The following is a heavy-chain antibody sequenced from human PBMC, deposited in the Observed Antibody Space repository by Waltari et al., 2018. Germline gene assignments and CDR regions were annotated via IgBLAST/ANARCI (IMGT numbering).Heavy chain of an antibody. D-gene: IGHD6-19*01. CDR2: FDREEGET. CDR1: GYTLTELS. J-gene: IGHJ5*02. Sequence: QVQLVQSGAEVKKPGASVKVSCKVSGYTLTELSMHWVRQAPGKGLEWMGGFDREEGETVYAQKFQGRVTMTEDTSTDTAYMELSSLRSEDTAGYYCATDLKSSGGYWFDPWGQGTLVTVSS. V-gene: IGHV1-24*01. CDR3: ATDLKSSGGYWFDP.